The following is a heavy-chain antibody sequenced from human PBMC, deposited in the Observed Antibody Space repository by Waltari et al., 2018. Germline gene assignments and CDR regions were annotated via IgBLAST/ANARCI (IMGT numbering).Heavy chain of an antibody. CDR2: ISGSGGST. D-gene: IGHD6-19*01. Sequence: EVQLLESGGGLVQPGGSLILSCAASGFPFSSYAMSWVRQAPGQGLGWVAAISGSGGSTYYADSVKGRFTISRDNSKNTLYLQMNSLRAEDTAVYYCAKTKNPLQGSGWLGKYYFDYWGQGTLVTVSS. CDR3: AKTKNPLQGSGWLGKYYFDY. J-gene: IGHJ4*02. CDR1: GFPFSSYA. V-gene: IGHV3-23*01.